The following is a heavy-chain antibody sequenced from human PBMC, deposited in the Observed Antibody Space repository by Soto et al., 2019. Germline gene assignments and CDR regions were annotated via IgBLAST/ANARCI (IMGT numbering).Heavy chain of an antibody. CDR2: TYYRSKWYN. CDR3: ARDLGSGWYVGTYYFDY. V-gene: IGHV6-1*01. D-gene: IGHD6-19*01. J-gene: IGHJ4*02. CDR1: GDSVSSNSAA. Sequence: SQTLSLTCVISGDSVSSNSAAWNWIRQSPSRGLEWLGRTYYRSKWYNDYVVSVKSRITINPDTSKNQFSLQLNSVTPEDTAVYYCARDLGSGWYVGTYYFDYWGQGTLVTVSS.